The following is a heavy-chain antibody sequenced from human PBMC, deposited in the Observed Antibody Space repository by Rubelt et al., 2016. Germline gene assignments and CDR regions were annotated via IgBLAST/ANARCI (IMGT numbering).Heavy chain of an antibody. CDR1: GGSFSDYC. V-gene: IGHV4-34*01. J-gene: IGHJ4*02. D-gene: IGHD3-16*02. CDR3: VREATMVTFGGVVVNPFGY. CDR2: INLGGRT. Sequence: QVQLQQWGAGLLKPSETLSLTCAVYGGSFSDYCWSWIRQPPGKDLEWIGEINLGGRTNYNPSLTSRVTLSEATSQNQFSLKLGPVTAADTAVYYCVREATMVTFGGVVVNPFGYWGQGTQVTVSS.